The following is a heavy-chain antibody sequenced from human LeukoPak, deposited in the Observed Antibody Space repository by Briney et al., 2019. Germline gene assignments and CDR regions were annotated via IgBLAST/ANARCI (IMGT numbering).Heavy chain of an antibody. Sequence: PSETLSLTCTVSGVSISSGGYYWSWIRQHPGKGLEWIGSIYYSGSTNYNPSLQGRVTISLDTSRNQFSLKLSSVTAPDTAVYYCASGDNDPLFDYWGQGTLVTVSS. V-gene: IGHV4-31*03. CDR2: IYYSGST. CDR1: GVSISSGGYY. D-gene: IGHD1-1*01. CDR3: ASGDNDPLFDY. J-gene: IGHJ4*02.